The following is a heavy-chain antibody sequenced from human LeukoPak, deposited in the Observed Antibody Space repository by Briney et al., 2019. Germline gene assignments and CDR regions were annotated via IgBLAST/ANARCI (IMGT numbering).Heavy chain of an antibody. V-gene: IGHV3-30*02. CDR3: ANHATKYYMDV. CDR1: GFAFSTYD. J-gene: IGHJ6*03. CDR2: IASDGKKK. Sequence: GGSLRLSCAASGFAFSTYDMHWVRQAPGKGLEWVAFIASDGKKKNYADSVKGRFTISRDNFKKILYLQMDSLRAEDTAVFYCANHATKYYMDVWGKGTTVTVSS.